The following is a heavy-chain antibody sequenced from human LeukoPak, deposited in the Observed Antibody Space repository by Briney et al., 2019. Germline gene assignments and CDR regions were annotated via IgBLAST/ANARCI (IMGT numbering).Heavy chain of an antibody. CDR1: GFTFSSYS. D-gene: IGHD3-10*01. Sequence: GGSLRLSCAASGFTFSSYSMNWVRQAPGKGLEWVSSISSSSSYIYYADSVKGRFTISRDNAKNSLYLQMNSLRAEDTAVYYCAREAPDYYGSGSYIRWGQGTLVTVSS. CDR3: AREAPDYYGSGSYIR. CDR2: ISSSSSYI. V-gene: IGHV3-21*01. J-gene: IGHJ4*02.